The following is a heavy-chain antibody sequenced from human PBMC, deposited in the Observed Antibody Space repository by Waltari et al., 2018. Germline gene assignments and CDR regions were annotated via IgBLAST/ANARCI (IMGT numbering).Heavy chain of an antibody. CDR1: GGSISSYD. Sequence: QVQLQESGPGLVKPSETLSLTCTVSGGSISSYDWSWLRQPPGKGLEWIGYIYYSGSTNYNPSLKSRVTISVDTSKNQFSLKLSSVTAADTAVYYCARVLGVLSQGYWFDPWGQGTLVTVSS. CDR3: ARVLGVLSQGYWFDP. CDR2: IYYSGST. J-gene: IGHJ5*02. D-gene: IGHD2-8*01. V-gene: IGHV4-59*01.